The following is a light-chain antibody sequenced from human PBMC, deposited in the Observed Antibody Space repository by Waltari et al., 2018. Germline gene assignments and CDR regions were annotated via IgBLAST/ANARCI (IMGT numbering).Light chain of an antibody. Sequence: DIQMTQSPSSLSASVGDRVTITCRASQSISSYLNWYQQKPGKAPKLLIYAASSLQSGVPSRFSGSGSGTDFTLTISSLQTEDFAIYYCQQSYNSPLTFGQGTRLEIK. CDR1: QSISSY. V-gene: IGKV1-39*01. CDR2: AAS. CDR3: QQSYNSPLT. J-gene: IGKJ5*01.